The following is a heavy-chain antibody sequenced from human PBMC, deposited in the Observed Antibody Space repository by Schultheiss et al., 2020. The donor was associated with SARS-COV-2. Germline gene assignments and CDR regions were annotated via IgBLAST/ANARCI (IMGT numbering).Heavy chain of an antibody. CDR3: ARDLYVYSNYVRPYAFDI. Sequence: GGSLRLSCAASGFTFSSYSMNWVRQAPGKGLEWVSYISSSSSTIYYADSVKGRFTISRDNSKNTLYLQMNSLRAEDTAVYYCARDLYVYSNYVRPYAFDIWGQGTMVTVSS. CDR1: GFTFSSYS. J-gene: IGHJ3*02. V-gene: IGHV3-48*01. D-gene: IGHD4-11*01. CDR2: ISSSSSTI.